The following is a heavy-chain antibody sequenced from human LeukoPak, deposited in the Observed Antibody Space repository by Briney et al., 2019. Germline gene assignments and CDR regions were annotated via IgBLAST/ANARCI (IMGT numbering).Heavy chain of an antibody. V-gene: IGHV1-2*02. CDR3: ARASNFYGSGSSRFYYFDY. D-gene: IGHD3-10*01. CDR2: INPNSGGT. Sequence: GASVKVSCKASGYTFTGYCMHWVRQAPGQGLEWMGWINPNSGGTNYAQSFQGRVTMTRDTSTSTVYMELSSLRSEDTAVYYCARASNFYGSGSSRFYYFDYWGQGTLVTVSS. J-gene: IGHJ4*02. CDR1: GYTFTGYC.